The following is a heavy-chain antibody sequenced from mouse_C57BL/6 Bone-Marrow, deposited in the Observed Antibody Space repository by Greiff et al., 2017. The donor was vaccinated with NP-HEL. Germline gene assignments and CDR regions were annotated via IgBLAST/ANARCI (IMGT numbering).Heavy chain of an antibody. CDR3: ARKGYYEAFYWYFDV. V-gene: IGHV1-52*01. D-gene: IGHD2-4*01. CDR1: GYTFTSYW. J-gene: IGHJ1*03. Sequence: QVQLQQPGAELVRPGSSVKLSCKASGYTFTSYWMHWVKQRPIQGLEWIGNIDPSDSETHYNQKFKDKATLTVDKSSSTAYMQLRSLTSEDSAVYYCARKGYYEAFYWYFDVWGTGTTVTVSS. CDR2: IDPSDSET.